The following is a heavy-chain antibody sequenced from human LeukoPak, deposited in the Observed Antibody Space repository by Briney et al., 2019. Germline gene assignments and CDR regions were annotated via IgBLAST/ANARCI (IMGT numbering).Heavy chain of an antibody. J-gene: IGHJ4*02. V-gene: IGHV3-23*01. CDR3: AKASAMIVVVSKHFDY. D-gene: IGHD3-22*01. CDR1: GFTFSSYA. CDR2: ISGSGGST. Sequence: GGSLRLSCAASGFTFSSYAMSCVRQAPGKGLEWVSAISGSGGSTYYADSVKGRFTISRDNSKNTLYLQMNSLRAEDTAVYYCAKASAMIVVVSKHFDYWGQGTLVTVSS.